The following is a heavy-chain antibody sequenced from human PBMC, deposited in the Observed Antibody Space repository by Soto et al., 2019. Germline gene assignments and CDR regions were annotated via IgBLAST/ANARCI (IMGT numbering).Heavy chain of an antibody. CDR2: IYYSGST. D-gene: IGHD6-19*01. CDR1: GGSISSSGYY. Sequence: QLQLQESGPGLVKRSETLSLTCTVSGGSISSSGYYWGWIRQPPGKGLEWIGSIYYSGSTYDNPSLKSRVNISVDTSKNQFSLKLSSVTAADTAVYYCAMVDSSGWYGISVLDYWGQGTLVTVSS. J-gene: IGHJ4*02. CDR3: AMVDSSGWYGISVLDY. V-gene: IGHV4-39*01.